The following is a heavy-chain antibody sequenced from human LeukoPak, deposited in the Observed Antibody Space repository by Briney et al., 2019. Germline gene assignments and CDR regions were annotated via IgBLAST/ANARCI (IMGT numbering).Heavy chain of an antibody. V-gene: IGHV1-46*01. Sequence: ASVKVSCKASGYTFTSYYMHWVRQAPGQGLEWMGIINPSGGSTGYAQKFQGRVTMTRDMSTSTVYMELSSLRAEDTAVYYCAKDREHGKGDTYYDYVWGSYRPGGFDYWGQGTLVTVSP. D-gene: IGHD3-16*02. CDR3: AKDREHGKGDTYYDYVWGSYRPGGFDY. J-gene: IGHJ4*02. CDR1: GYTFTSYY. CDR2: INPSGGST.